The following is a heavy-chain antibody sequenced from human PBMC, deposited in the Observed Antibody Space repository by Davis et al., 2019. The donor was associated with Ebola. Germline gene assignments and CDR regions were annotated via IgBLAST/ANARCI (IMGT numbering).Heavy chain of an antibody. V-gene: IGHV4-61*01. CDR1: GGSVSSGSYY. Sequence: MPGGSLRLSCTVSGGSVSSGSYYWSWIRQPPGKGLEWIGYIYYSGSTNYNPSLKSRVTISVDTSKNQFSLKLSSVTAADTAVYYCARGSTWGQGTLVTVSS. J-gene: IGHJ4*02. CDR3: ARGST. CDR2: IYYSGST.